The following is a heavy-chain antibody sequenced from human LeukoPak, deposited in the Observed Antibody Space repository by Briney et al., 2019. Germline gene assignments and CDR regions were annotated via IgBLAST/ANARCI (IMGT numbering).Heavy chain of an antibody. J-gene: IGHJ3*01. V-gene: IGHV4-39*01. CDR2: IYYSGST. CDR3: VRTYSIGWSTGVFDV. Sequence: SETLSLACTVSGGSISSSSSSSYYWGWIRQPPGKGLEWVGGIYYSGSTYYNPSLKSRVTISVDTSKSPFSLRLSSVTAADTAVYYCVRTYSIGWSTGVFDVWGQGTMVTVSS. D-gene: IGHD6-19*01. CDR1: GGSISSSSSSSYY.